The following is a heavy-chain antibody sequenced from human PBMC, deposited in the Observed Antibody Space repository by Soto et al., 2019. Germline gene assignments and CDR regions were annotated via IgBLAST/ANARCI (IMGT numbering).Heavy chain of an antibody. J-gene: IGHJ6*02. CDR3: ARYGSGSYRPSYYYGMDV. V-gene: IGHV1-18*01. Sequence: QVQLVQSGAEVKKPGASVKVSCKASGYTFTSYGISWVRQAPGQGLEWMGWISAYNGNTNYAQKLQGRVTMTTDTXTXTXXMELRSLRSDDTAVYYCARYGSGSYRPSYYYGMDVWGQGTTVTVSS. CDR1: GYTFTSYG. D-gene: IGHD3-10*01. CDR2: ISAYNGNT.